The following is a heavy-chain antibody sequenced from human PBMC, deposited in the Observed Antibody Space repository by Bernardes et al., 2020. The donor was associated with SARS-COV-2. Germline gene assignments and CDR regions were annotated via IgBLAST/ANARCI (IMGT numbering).Heavy chain of an antibody. CDR3: ARSAGMDV. J-gene: IGHJ6*02. Sequence: GGSLRLSCAGSGFDFSDYWMTWVRQAPGMGLEWVANIKRDGSETYYVDPVKGRFTITRDNAKNLVFLQMNSLRAGDTAVFYCARSAGMDVWGQGTMVTVSS. CDR2: IKRDGSET. CDR1: GFDFSDYW. V-gene: IGHV3-7*03.